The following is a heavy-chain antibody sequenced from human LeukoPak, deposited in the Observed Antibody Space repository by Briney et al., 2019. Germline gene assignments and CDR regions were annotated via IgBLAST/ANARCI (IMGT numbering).Heavy chain of an antibody. CDR1: GGSSRDFSDYY. Sequence: PSETLSLTCAVSGGSSRDFSDYYWSWIRQPPGKGLEWMGEINESGSTYYSPSLSNRLTISVDKSKKQFPLRLTSVTAADTAVYYCARDRWGYSYGGDWGQGTLVTVSS. CDR2: INESGST. V-gene: IGHV4-34*01. D-gene: IGHD5-18*01. J-gene: IGHJ4*02. CDR3: ARDRWGYSYGGD.